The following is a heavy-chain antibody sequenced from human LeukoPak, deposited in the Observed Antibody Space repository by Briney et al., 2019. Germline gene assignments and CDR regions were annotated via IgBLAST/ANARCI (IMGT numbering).Heavy chain of an antibody. Sequence: SETLSLTCAVSGGSVSRYHWSWIRQPPGKGLELIGLIYDNGDTNYKPSFQSRVTISVDRYKNHLSLRLTSATSADTAVYYCARRKAREVYDDYYDFWGQGTLVTVSS. D-gene: IGHD4-17*01. CDR3: ARRKAREVYDDYYDF. V-gene: IGHV4-59*02. J-gene: IGHJ4*02. CDR2: IYDNGDT. CDR1: GGSVSRYH.